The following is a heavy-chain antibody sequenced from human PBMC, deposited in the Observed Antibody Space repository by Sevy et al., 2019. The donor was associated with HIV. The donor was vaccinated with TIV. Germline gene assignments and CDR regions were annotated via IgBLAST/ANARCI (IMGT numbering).Heavy chain of an antibody. Sequence: VGSLRLSCAASGFTFSNAWMSWVRQAPGKGLEWVGRIKSKTDGGTIDYAAPVKGRFSISRDDSKNTLYLQMNSLKIEDTAVYYCASRHYYGSGSYPDSWGQGILVTVSS. CDR3: ASRHYYGSGSYPDS. CDR2: IKSKTDGGTI. J-gene: IGHJ4*02. CDR1: GFTFSNAW. D-gene: IGHD3-10*01. V-gene: IGHV3-15*01.